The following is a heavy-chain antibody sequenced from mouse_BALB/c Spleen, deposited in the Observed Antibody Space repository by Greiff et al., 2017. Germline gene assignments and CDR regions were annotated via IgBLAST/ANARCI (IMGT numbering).Heavy chain of an antibody. CDR2: ISYDGSN. Sequence: EVQLKESGPGLVKPSQSLSLTCSVTGYSITSGYYWNWIRQFPGNKLEWMGYISYDGSNNYNPSLKNRISITRDTSKNQFFLKLNSVTTEDTATYYCTRGITGFDYWGQGTTLTVSS. CDR1: GYSITSGYY. V-gene: IGHV3-6*02. J-gene: IGHJ2*01. CDR3: TRGITGFDY. D-gene: IGHD2-4*01.